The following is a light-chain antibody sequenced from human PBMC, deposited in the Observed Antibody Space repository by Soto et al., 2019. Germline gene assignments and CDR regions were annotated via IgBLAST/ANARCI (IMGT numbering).Light chain of an antibody. CDR2: DNN. CDR3: EAWDTNLRARL. CDR1: SSNIGNRD. J-gene: IGLJ2*01. Sequence: QSVLTQPPSVSAAPGQRVTISCSGSSSNIGNRDVSWYQHLPGTAPKLLIYDNNKRPSGIPDRFSVSKSGTSATLGITGLQTGDEADYYCEAWDTNLRARLFGGGTKLTVL. V-gene: IGLV1-51*01.